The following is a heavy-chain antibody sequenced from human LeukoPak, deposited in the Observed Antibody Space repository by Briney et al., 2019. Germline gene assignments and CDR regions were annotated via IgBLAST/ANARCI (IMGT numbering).Heavy chain of an antibody. CDR2: ISGSGAST. D-gene: IGHD1-26*01. Sequence: GGSLRLSCLTSGFTLSTNAMSWVRQAPGKGLEWISGISGSGASTYYADSVKGRFTISRDDSGNTLYLQMNSLRGDDTAVYYCARDVGKWESLHFFDYWGQGTLVTVSS. CDR1: GFTLSTNA. V-gene: IGHV3-23*01. J-gene: IGHJ4*02. CDR3: ARDVGKWESLHFFDY.